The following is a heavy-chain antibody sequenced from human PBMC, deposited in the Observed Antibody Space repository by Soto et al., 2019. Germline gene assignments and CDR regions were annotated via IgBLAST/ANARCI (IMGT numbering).Heavy chain of an antibody. CDR2: IYYSGST. D-gene: IGHD3-10*01. V-gene: IGHV4-61*01. CDR3: ARHGMVRRDYFGP. CDR1: GGSVSSGSYY. Sequence: QVQLQESGPGLVKPSETLSLTCTVSGGSVSSGSYYWRWIRQPPGKGLEWIGYIYYSGSTNYYPSLKSRVTISVDTSKNQFSLKLSSVTAADRAVYYCARHGMVRRDYFGPWGQGTLVTVSS. J-gene: IGHJ5*02.